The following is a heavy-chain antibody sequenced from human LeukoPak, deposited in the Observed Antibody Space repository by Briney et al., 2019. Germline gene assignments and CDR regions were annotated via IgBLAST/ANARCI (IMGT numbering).Heavy chain of an antibody. CDR3: AREIPYCSGGSCYGRGFDP. CDR1: GYTCTSNG. D-gene: IGHD2-15*01. CDR2: ISAYNGNT. Sequence: GASVRLSCNASGYTCTSNGISWVRHAPGQGLERMGWISAYNGNTNYAQKFQGRVTMTTDTSTSTAYMELRSLRSDDTAVYYCAREIPYCSGGSCYGRGFDPWGQGTLVTVSS. V-gene: IGHV1-18*01. J-gene: IGHJ5*02.